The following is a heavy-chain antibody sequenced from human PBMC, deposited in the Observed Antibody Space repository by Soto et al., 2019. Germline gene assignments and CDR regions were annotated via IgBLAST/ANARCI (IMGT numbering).Heavy chain of an antibody. CDR2: INAGSGNT. V-gene: IGHV1-3*01. J-gene: IGHJ5*02. CDR1: GYTFTKYA. Sequence: QVQLVQSGAEVKRPGASVKLSCKASGYTFTKYAIHWVRQAPGQGLEWMGWINAGSGNTKYSQNFQVRVTTTRDTSASTAYMELSSLRSEDTAVYYCARGEGYCSGGICYRWFDPWGQGSLVTVSS. D-gene: IGHD2-15*01. CDR3: ARGEGYCSGGICYRWFDP.